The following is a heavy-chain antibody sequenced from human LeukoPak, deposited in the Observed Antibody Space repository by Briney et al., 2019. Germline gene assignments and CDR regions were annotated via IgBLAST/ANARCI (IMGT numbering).Heavy chain of an antibody. CDR1: GDSVSSNSAS. V-gene: IGHV6-1*01. CDR3: ARGGSGWYVSVFDP. Sequence: SQTLSLTCAISGDSVSSNSASWNWIRQSPSRGLEWLGRTYYRSKWYIDYEVSVKSRITINPDTSKNQFSLQMNSVTPEDTAVYYCARGGSGWYVSVFDPWGQGTLVTVSS. J-gene: IGHJ5*02. D-gene: IGHD6-13*01. CDR2: TYYRSKWYI.